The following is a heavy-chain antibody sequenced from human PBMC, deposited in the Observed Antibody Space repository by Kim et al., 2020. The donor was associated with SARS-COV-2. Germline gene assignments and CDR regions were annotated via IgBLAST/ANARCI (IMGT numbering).Heavy chain of an antibody. J-gene: IGHJ4*02. D-gene: IGHD3-10*01. CDR1: AFTFSSYA. CDR3: AKGGTMIRGLPEGLDY. CDR2: ISDGGGNR. V-gene: IGHV3-23*01. Sequence: GGSLRLSCAASAFTFSSYAMTWVRQAPGKGLEWVSAISDGGGNRYYAASVKGRFTISRDNSKNTLYLQMNSLRAEDTAIYYCAKGGTMIRGLPEGLDYWGQGTLVTVSS.